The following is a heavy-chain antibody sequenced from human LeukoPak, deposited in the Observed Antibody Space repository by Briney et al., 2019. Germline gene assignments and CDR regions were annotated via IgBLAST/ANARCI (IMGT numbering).Heavy chain of an antibody. Sequence: SGGSLRLSCAASGFTFSSYSMNWVRQAPGKGLEWVSSISSSSSYIYYADSVKGRFTISRDNAKNSLYLQMNSLRAEDTAVYYCARDPIHYDFWSGYYSGAFDIWGQGTMVTVSS. V-gene: IGHV3-21*01. CDR3: ARDPIHYDFWSGYYSGAFDI. CDR1: GFTFSSYS. CDR2: ISSSSSYI. D-gene: IGHD3-3*01. J-gene: IGHJ3*02.